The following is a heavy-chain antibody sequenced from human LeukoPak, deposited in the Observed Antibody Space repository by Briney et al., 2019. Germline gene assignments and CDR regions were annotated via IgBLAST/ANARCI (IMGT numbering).Heavy chain of an antibody. V-gene: IGHV4-4*02. CDR3: ARAGGELGNWFDP. CDR2: IYHSGST. D-gene: IGHD2-21*01. Sequence: SGTLSLTCAVSGGSISSNNWWSWVRQPPGKGLEWIGEIYHSGSTNYNPSLKSRVTISVDKSKNQFSLKLSSVTAADTAVYYCARAGGELGNWFDPWGQGTLVTVSS. CDR1: GGSISSNNW. J-gene: IGHJ5*02.